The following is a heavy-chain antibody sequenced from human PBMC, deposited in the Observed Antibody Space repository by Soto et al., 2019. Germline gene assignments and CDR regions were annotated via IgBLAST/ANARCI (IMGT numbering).Heavy chain of an antibody. Sequence: LSLTCTVSGRSISSVNYYWSWILQPPGKGLEWIGYIYYSGSTYYNPSLRSRVTISVDTSKNQFSLKLSSVTAADTAVYYCARYGSGECNRGSCYSPFDYWGQGTLVTVSS. D-gene: IGHD2-15*01. CDR3: ARYGSGECNRGSCYSPFDY. CDR2: IYYSGST. V-gene: IGHV4-30-4*01. J-gene: IGHJ4*02. CDR1: GRSISSVNYY.